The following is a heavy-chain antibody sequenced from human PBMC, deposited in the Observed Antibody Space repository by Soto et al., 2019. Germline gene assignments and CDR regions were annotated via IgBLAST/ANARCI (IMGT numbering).Heavy chain of an antibody. CDR1: GYVFTSYT. J-gene: IGHJ4*02. CDR3: AREFRNYASTVAY. V-gene: IGHV1-3*01. D-gene: IGHD1-7*01. CDR2: INAGNGDR. Sequence: QVQLVQSGAEVKKSGASVKVSCKASGYVFTSYTIHWVRQAPGQRLEWMGWINAGNGDRKYAQMFQGRLTITRDTSAKTVYMELRSLTSEDSAVYYCAREFRNYASTVAYWGQGTLVSVSS.